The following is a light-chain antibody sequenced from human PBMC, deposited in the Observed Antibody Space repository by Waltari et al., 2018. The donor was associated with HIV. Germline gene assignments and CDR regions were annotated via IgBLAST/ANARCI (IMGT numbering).Light chain of an antibody. CDR1: SSDVGGYNY. CDR2: EVS. CDR3: SSYAGSKNLV. Sequence: QSALTQPPSASGSPGQSVTISCTGTSSDVGGYNYVSWYQQHPGQAPKLMIYEVSKRPSGVPDRFSGSKSGNTASLTVSVLQAEDEAEYYCSSYAGSKNLVFGGGTKLTVL. V-gene: IGLV2-8*01. J-gene: IGLJ2*01.